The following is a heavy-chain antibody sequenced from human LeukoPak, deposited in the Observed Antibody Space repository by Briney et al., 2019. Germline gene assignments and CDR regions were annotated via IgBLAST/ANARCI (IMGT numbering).Heavy chain of an antibody. J-gene: IGHJ4*02. D-gene: IGHD3-10*01. CDR2: IYYSGST. CDR3: ARSRISSGLLWFGELLTPLAPDY. Sequence: PSETLSLTCTVSGGSISSSSYYWGWIRQPPGKGLEWIGSIYYSGSTYYNPSLKSRVTISVDTSKNQFSLKLSSVTAADTAVYYCARSRISSGLLWFGELLTPLAPDYWCQGTLVTVSS. CDR1: GGSISSSSYY. V-gene: IGHV4-39*01.